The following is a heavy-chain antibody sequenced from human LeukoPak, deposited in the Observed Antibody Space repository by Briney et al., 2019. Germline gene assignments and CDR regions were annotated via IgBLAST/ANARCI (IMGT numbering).Heavy chain of an antibody. V-gene: IGHV1-69*05. Sequence: GSSVKVSCKASGGTFSSYAISWVRQAPGQGLGWMGGIIPIFGTANYAQKFQGRVTITTDESTSTDYMELSSLRSEDTAVYYCARGFVYARYDNWFDPWGQGTLVTVSS. CDR3: ARGFVYARYDNWFDP. CDR2: IIPIFGTA. D-gene: IGHD2-8*01. CDR1: GGTFSSYA. J-gene: IGHJ5*02.